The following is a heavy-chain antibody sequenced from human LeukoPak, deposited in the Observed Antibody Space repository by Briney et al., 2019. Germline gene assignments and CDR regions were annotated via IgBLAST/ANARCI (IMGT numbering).Heavy chain of an antibody. J-gene: IGHJ5*02. CDR3: ARGGYCSSTSCYEVWFDP. CDR2: IYYTGSA. CDR1: GHSISSGDYY. Sequence: SQTLSLTCTVSGHSISSGDYYWDWVRQAPGQGPEWIGYIYYTGSAYYNPSLKSRVTISVDTSKNQFSLKLSSVTAADTAVYYCARGGYCSSTSCYEVWFDPWGQGTLVTVSS. D-gene: IGHD2-2*01. V-gene: IGHV4-30-4*01.